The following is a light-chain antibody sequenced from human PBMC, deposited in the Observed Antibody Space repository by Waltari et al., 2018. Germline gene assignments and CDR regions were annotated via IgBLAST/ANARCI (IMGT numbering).Light chain of an antibody. CDR3: QTGGHGTWV. CDR1: SGHSSNI. V-gene: IGLV4-69*01. J-gene: IGLJ3*02. CDR2: VNRDGSH. Sequence: QLVLTQSPSASASLGASVKLTCTLSSGHSSNIIAWHQQQPEKGPRYVMKVNRDGSHSKGDEIPDRFSGSSSGAARYLTISSLQSEDEADYYCQTGGHGTWVFGGGTKLTVL.